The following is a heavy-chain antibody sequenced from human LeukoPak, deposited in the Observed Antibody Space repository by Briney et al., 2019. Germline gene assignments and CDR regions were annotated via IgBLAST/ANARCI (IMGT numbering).Heavy chain of an antibody. D-gene: IGHD5-12*01. Sequence: GGSLRLSCAASGFIFSTEAMHWVRQAPGKGLEWVALISDDGTKKYYADSVKGRFTISRGNSKDTLYLQMNSLRAEDTAVYYCAKGGAYDALNYWGQGTLVTVSS. CDR1: GFIFSTEA. CDR3: AKGGAYDALNY. CDR2: ISDDGTKK. J-gene: IGHJ4*02. V-gene: IGHV3-30-3*01.